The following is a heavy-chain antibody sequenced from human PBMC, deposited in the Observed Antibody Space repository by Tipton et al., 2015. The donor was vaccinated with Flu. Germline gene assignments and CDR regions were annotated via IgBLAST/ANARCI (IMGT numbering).Heavy chain of an antibody. V-gene: IGHV4-61*02. CDR3: VRAGGAWGYYDA. Sequence: TLSLTCTFSGDSISRDSYYWSWIWQPAGKGLEWIGLIYVNGYTDYNHSLRGRVPISVDMSENQFYLNLASVTAADTAVYYCVRAGGAWGYYDAWGQGSLVTVSS. CDR1: GDSISRDSYY. CDR2: IYVNGYT. D-gene: IGHD4-23*01. J-gene: IGHJ4*02.